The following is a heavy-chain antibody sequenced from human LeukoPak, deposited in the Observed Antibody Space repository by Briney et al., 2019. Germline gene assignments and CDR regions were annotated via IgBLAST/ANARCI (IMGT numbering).Heavy chain of an antibody. CDR1: GYTFTSYA. D-gene: IGHD5-18*01. Sequence: ASVKVSCKASGYTFTSYAMHWVRQAPGQRLEWMGWINAGNGNTKYSQKFQGRVTITRDTSASTAYMELSSLRFEDTAVYYCARDRYTAMVRGYFDYWGQGTLVTVSS. CDR2: INAGNGNT. J-gene: IGHJ4*02. V-gene: IGHV1-3*01. CDR3: ARDRYTAMVRGYFDY.